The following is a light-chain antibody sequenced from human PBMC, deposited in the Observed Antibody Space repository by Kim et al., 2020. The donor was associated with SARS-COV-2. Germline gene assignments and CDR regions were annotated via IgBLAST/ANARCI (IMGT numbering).Light chain of an antibody. J-gene: IGKJ4*01. CDR1: QGISSY. V-gene: IGKV1-9*01. Sequence: ASLGDRVTIACRASQGISSYLALYQQQPGKAPKLLIYAASTLQSGVPSRFSGSGSGTDFTLTISSLQPEDFATYYCQQLNSYPLTFGGGTKVDIK. CDR2: AAS. CDR3: QQLNSYPLT.